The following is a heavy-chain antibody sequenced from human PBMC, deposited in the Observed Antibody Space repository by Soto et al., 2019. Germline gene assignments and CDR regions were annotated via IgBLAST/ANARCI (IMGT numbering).Heavy chain of an antibody. Sequence: ASVKVSCKASGYTFTHYAIHWVRQAPGQRLEWMGWINAGRGGTKYSEKFQGRVTITRDTSASIVYMELSSLRSEDTAVYYCARETGSTPNFDYWGRGTLVTVSS. CDR2: INAGRGGT. CDR1: GYTFTHYA. V-gene: IGHV1-3*01. D-gene: IGHD4-17*01. CDR3: ARETGSTPNFDY. J-gene: IGHJ4*02.